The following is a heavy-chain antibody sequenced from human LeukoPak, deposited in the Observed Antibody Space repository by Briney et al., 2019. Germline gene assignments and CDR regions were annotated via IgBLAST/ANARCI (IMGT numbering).Heavy chain of an antibody. CDR3: AKDIEAIVGATTWFDP. D-gene: IGHD1-26*01. V-gene: IGHV3-9*01. Sequence: GRSPRLSCAASGFTFDDYAMHWVRQAPGKGLEWVSGISWNSGSIGYADSVKGRFTISRDNAKNSLYLQMNSLRAEDTALYYCAKDIEAIVGATTWFDPWGQGTLVTVSS. J-gene: IGHJ5*02. CDR2: ISWNSGSI. CDR1: GFTFDDYA.